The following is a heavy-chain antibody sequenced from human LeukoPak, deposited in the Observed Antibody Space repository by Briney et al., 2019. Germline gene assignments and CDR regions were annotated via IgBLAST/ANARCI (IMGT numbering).Heavy chain of an antibody. CDR3: ARVITKYYDTGYDAFDI. CDR1: RYTFTDYH. CDR2: INPDSGDT. J-gene: IGHJ3*02. V-gene: IGHV1-2*02. Sequence: GASVKVSCKASRYTFTDYHMHWVRQAPGQGLEWMGRINPDSGDTHYAQKFQGRVSMTRDTSTSTVYMELSSLRSEDTAVYYCARVITKYYDTGYDAFDIWGQGTMVTVSS. D-gene: IGHD3-22*01.